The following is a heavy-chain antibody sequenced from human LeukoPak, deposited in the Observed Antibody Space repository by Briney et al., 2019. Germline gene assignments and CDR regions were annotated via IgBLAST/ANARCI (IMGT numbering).Heavy chain of an antibody. Sequence: PGGSLRLSCAASGFTFSIYWKSWVRQAPGKGLEWVANIKEDGSEKYYVDSVKGRFTVSRDNAKNSLYLQINSLTAEDTAVYYCARAHSSAWGYWGQGTLVTVSS. D-gene: IGHD6-19*01. V-gene: IGHV3-7*01. CDR3: ARAHSSAWGY. J-gene: IGHJ4*02. CDR2: IKEDGSEK. CDR1: GFTFSIYW.